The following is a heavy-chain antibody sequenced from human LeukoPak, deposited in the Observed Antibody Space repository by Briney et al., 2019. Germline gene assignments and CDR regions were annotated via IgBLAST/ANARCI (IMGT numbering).Heavy chain of an antibody. Sequence: PGGSLRLSCAASGFTFSSCGMSWVRQAPGQGLEWVSAISGSGGSTYYADSVKGRFTISRDNSKNTLYLQMNSLRADDTAVYYCAKDLGIGGSGFWGQGTLVTVSS. CDR1: GFTFSSCG. CDR2: ISGSGGST. CDR3: AKDLGIGGSGF. V-gene: IGHV3-23*01. J-gene: IGHJ4*02. D-gene: IGHD3-10*01.